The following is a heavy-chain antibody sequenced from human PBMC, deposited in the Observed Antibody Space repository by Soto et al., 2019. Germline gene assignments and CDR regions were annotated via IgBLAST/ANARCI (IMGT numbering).Heavy chain of an antibody. D-gene: IGHD3-22*01. CDR2: IVVGSGNT. CDR3: AVWEADSSGYYPLGNAFDI. Sequence: GASVKVSCKASGYTFTGYYMHWVRQAPGQRLEWIGWIVVGSGNTNYAQKFQERVTITRDMSTSTAYMELSSLRSEDTAVYYCAVWEADSSGYYPLGNAFDIWGQGTMVTVS. CDR1: GYTFTGYY. V-gene: IGHV1-58*02. J-gene: IGHJ3*02.